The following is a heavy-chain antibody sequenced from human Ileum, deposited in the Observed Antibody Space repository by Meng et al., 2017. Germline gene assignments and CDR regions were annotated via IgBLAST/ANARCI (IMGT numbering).Heavy chain of an antibody. Sequence: GESLKISCAASGFTFSSYWMHWVRQAPGMRLEWVASITQDGSERSYVDFVKGRFTISRDNAKNSRYLQMDSLRAEDTAIYYCAREYRAAPGTSYWGQGTLVTVSS. D-gene: IGHD6-13*01. J-gene: IGHJ4*02. CDR2: ITQDGSER. CDR1: GFTFSSYW. V-gene: IGHV3-7*01. CDR3: AREYRAAPGTSY.